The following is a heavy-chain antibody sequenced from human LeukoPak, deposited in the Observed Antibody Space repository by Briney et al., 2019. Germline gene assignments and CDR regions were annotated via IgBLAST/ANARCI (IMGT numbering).Heavy chain of an antibody. D-gene: IGHD4-23*01. Sequence: GESLKISCKGSGYSFTNYWIGWVRQMPGKGLEWMGIIYPGDSAARYSPSFQGQVTISVDKSISSAYLQWGSLKASDTAMYYCARHYGGGFASWGQGTLVTVSS. V-gene: IGHV5-51*01. CDR3: ARHYGGGFAS. CDR2: IYPGDSAA. J-gene: IGHJ4*02. CDR1: GYSFTNYW.